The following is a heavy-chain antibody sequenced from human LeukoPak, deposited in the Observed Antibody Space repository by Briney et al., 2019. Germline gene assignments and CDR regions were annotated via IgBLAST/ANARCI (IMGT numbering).Heavy chain of an antibody. V-gene: IGHV4-59*01. CDR2: IYYSGST. CDR1: GGSISSYY. J-gene: IGHJ4*02. CDR3: AGRYYYDSSGYLH. Sequence: SETLSLTCTVSGGSISSYYWSWIRQPPGKGLEWIGYIYYSGSTNYNPSLKSRVTISVDTSKNQFSLKLSSVTAADTAVYYCAGRYYYDSSGYLHWGQGTLVTVSS. D-gene: IGHD3-22*01.